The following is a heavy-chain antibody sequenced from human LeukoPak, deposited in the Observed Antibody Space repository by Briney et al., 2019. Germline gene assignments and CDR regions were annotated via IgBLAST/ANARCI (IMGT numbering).Heavy chain of an antibody. J-gene: IGHJ4*02. Sequence: GGSLRLSCAASGFTFSTNAMNWVRQAPGKGLEWVSGIGGDGRSFYTDSVKGRFTISRDNSKNTLYLQMNSLRAEDTAIYYCAKDQVAAAGPAFDYWGQGTLVTVSS. CDR2: IGGDGRS. CDR3: AKDQVAAAGPAFDY. CDR1: GFTFSTNA. V-gene: IGHV3-23*01. D-gene: IGHD6-13*01.